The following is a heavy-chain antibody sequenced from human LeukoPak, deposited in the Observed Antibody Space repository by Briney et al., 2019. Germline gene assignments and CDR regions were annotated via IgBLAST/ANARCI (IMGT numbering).Heavy chain of an antibody. Sequence: GGSLRLSCAASGFTFDDYAMHWVRQAPGKGLEWVSGISWNSGSIGYADSVKGRFTISRDNAKNSLYLQMNSLRAEDMALYYCAKGIDSSGYFWFDYWGQGTLVTVSS. V-gene: IGHV3-9*03. CDR3: AKGIDSSGYFWFDY. J-gene: IGHJ4*02. D-gene: IGHD3-22*01. CDR2: ISWNSGSI. CDR1: GFTFDDYA.